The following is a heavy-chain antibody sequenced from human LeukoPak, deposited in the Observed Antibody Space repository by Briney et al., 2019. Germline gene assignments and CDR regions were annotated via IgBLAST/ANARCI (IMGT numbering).Heavy chain of an antibody. V-gene: IGHV4-34*01. Sequence: SETLSLTCAVYGGSFSGYYWSWIRQPPGKGLEWIGEINHSGSTNYNPSLKSRVTISVDTSKNQFSLKLSSVTAADTAVYYCAIYCSGGSCYYPKYSYGSWGQGTLVTVSS. CDR1: GGSFSGYY. D-gene: IGHD2-15*01. J-gene: IGHJ5*02. CDR3: AIYCSGGSCYYPKYSYGS. CDR2: INHSGST.